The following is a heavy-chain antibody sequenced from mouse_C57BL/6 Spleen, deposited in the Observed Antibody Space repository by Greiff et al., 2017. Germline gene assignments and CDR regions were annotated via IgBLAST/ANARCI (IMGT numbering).Heavy chain of an antibody. CDR3: ARHEGGQKGYYFDY. V-gene: IGHV5-6*01. Sequence: EVKLMESGGDLVKPGGSLKLSCAASGFTFSSYGMSWFRQTPDKRLEWVATISSGGSYTYYPDSVKGRFPISRDNAKNTLYLQMSSLKSEDTAMYSCARHEGGQKGYYFDYRGQGTTLTVSS. CDR2: ISSGGSYT. D-gene: IGHD3-3*01. J-gene: IGHJ2*01. CDR1: GFTFSSYG.